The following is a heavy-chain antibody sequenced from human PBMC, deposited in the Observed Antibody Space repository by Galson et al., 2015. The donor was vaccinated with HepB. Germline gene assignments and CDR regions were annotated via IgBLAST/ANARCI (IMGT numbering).Heavy chain of an antibody. V-gene: IGHV3-33*01. Sequence: SLRLSCAASGFTFSRYAMHWVRQAPGKGLEWVAVIWYDGSNQYYADSVKGRFTISRDNSKNTLYLQMNSLRVEDTAVYYCAREGSCSGSSCYRNTFDIWGQGTMVTASS. CDR1: GFTFSRYA. D-gene: IGHD2-2*01. CDR2: IWYDGSNQ. J-gene: IGHJ3*02. CDR3: AREGSCSGSSCYRNTFDI.